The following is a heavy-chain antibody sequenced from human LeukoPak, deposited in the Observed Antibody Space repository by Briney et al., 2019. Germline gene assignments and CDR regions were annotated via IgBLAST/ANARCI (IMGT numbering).Heavy chain of an antibody. V-gene: IGHV4-39*02. D-gene: IGHD3-3*01. J-gene: IGHJ5*01. Sequence: PSQTLSLTRFVSGDSLTNSGWSWGWVRQPPGKGLEWIGTLPYDENVADRGIPSYNPSLTSRVTISADTSKNHLSLTVNSVTAADTASYYCARLTLTGVGGRGWFDSWGQGALVIVSS. CDR2: LPYDENVADRGIP. CDR3: ARLTLTGVGGRGWFDS. CDR1: GDSLTNSGWS.